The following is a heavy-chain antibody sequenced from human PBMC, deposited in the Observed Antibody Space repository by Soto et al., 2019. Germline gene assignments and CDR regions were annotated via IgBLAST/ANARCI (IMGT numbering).Heavy chain of an antibody. Sequence: SGATLGTPAHTVTLTCTFPGSSLSTSGKCVSWIRQPPGKALEWLARIDWDDDKYYSTSLKTRLTISKDTSKNQVVLTMTNMDPVDTATYYCARITVTTASNYYYYYMDVWGKGTTVTVSS. J-gene: IGHJ6*03. V-gene: IGHV2-70*11. D-gene: IGHD4-17*01. CDR3: ARITVTTASNYYYYYMDV. CDR1: GSSLSTSGKC. CDR2: IDWDDDK.